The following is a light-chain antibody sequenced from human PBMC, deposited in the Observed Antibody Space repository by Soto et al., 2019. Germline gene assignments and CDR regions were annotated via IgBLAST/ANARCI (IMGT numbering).Light chain of an antibody. J-gene: IGLJ1*01. CDR1: SSDVGTYNY. CDR3: SSYISSSTYV. CDR2: EVS. V-gene: IGLV2-14*01. Sequence: QPASVSGSPGQSITISCTGTSSDVGTYNYVSWYQQHPGKAPKLIIYEVSNRPSGVSNRFSGSKSGNTASLTISGLQAEDEADYSCSSYISSSTYVFGSGTKLTVL.